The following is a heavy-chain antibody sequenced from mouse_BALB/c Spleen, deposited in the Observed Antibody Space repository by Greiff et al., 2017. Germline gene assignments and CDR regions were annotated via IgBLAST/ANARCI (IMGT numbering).Heavy chain of an antibody. J-gene: IGHJ4*01. CDR3: AKGRLRPYYYAMDY. CDR2: IWGGGST. D-gene: IGHD1-1*01. Sequence: QVQLKESGPGLVAPSQSLSITCTVSGFSLTDYGVSWIRQPPGKGLEWLGVIWGGGSTYYNSALNSRQSISKDNSKSQVFLKMNSLQTADTAMYYCAKGRLRPYYYAMDYWGQGTSVTVSA. CDR1: GFSLTDYG. V-gene: IGHV2-6-5*01.